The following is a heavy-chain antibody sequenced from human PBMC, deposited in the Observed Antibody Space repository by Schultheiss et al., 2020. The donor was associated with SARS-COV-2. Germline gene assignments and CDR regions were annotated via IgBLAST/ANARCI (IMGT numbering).Heavy chain of an antibody. CDR3: AREPPRYIYYYYGMDV. V-gene: IGHV4-34*01. CDR2: INHSGST. CDR1: GGSFSGYY. J-gene: IGHJ6*02. Sequence: SETLSLTCAVYGGSFSGYYWSWIRQPPGKGLEWIGEINHSGSTNYNPSLKSRVTISVDTSKNQFSLKLSSVTAADTAVYYCAREPPRYIYYYYGMDVWGQGTTVTV. D-gene: IGHD3-16*02.